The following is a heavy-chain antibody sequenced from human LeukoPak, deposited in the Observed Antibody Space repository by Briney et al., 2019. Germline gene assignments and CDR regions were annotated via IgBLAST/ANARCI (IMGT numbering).Heavy chain of an antibody. V-gene: IGHV3-30*04. Sequence: GGSLRLSCAASRFTFSSYAMHWVRQAPGKGLEWVAVISYDGSNKYYADSVKGRFTTSRDNSKNTLYLQMNSLRAEDTAVYYCARVDSSGWYYFDYWGQGTLVTVSS. CDR1: RFTFSSYA. CDR3: ARVDSSGWYYFDY. CDR2: ISYDGSNK. J-gene: IGHJ4*02. D-gene: IGHD6-19*01.